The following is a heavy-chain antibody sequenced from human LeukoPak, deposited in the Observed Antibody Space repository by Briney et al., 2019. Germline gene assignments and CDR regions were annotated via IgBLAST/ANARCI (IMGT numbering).Heavy chain of an antibody. D-gene: IGHD3-10*02. J-gene: IGHJ6*03. CDR3: ARVFLYYMDV. Sequence: GGSLRLSCAASGFTFSTYEMNWVRQAPGKGLEWVSSISSSGSTIYYADSVKGRFTISRDNAKNSLYLQMNSLRAEDTAVYYCARVFLYYMDVWGKGTTVTISS. V-gene: IGHV3-48*03. CDR2: ISSSGSTI. CDR1: GFTFSTYE.